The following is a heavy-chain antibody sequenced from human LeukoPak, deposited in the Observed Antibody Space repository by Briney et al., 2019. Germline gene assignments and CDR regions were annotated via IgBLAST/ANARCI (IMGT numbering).Heavy chain of an antibody. CDR3: ARGRYCSADICSGGDAFDI. V-gene: IGHV4-4*07. Sequence: SETLSLACTVSGGSINNYYWSWIRQPAGKGLEWIGRIYTRGSTNYNPSLKSRVTMSVDTTKNQFSLKLSSVTAADTAVYYCARGRYCSADICSGGDAFDIWGQGTMVSVSS. D-gene: IGHD2-15*01. CDR1: GGSINNYY. J-gene: IGHJ3*02. CDR2: IYTRGST.